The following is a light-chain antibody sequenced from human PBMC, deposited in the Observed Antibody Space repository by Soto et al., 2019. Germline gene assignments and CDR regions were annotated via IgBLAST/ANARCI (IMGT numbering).Light chain of an antibody. J-gene: IGKJ1*01. V-gene: IGKV3-15*01. Sequence: EIVMTQSPATLSVSPGERATLSCSASQSVSSNLAWYQQKPGQAPRLLIYGASTRATGIPARFSGSGSGTEFTLTITTLQSDDFPLYYCQEYNNWPPWTFGQGPKVEIK. CDR3: QEYNNWPPWT. CDR1: QSVSSN. CDR2: GAS.